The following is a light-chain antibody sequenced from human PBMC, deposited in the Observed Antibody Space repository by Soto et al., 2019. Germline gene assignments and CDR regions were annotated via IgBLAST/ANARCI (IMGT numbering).Light chain of an antibody. J-gene: IGKJ1*01. CDR3: QQYYSYPRT. CDR2: AAS. CDR1: QGISSY. Sequence: IQMTQSPSSVSASVGDRVTITCRASQGISSYLAWYQQEPGKAPKLLIYAASTLQSGVPSRFSGSGSGTDFTLTISCLQSEDFATYYCQQYYSYPRTFGQGTKVDIK. V-gene: IGKV1-8*01.